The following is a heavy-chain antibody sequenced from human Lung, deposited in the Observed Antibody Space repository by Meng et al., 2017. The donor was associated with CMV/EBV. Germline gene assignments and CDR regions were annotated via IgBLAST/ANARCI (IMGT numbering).Heavy chain of an antibody. CDR1: GFSISSNIR. CDR3: ARGKQDAWELLAY. D-gene: IGHD1-26*01. J-gene: IGHJ4*02. CDR2: IDDSGST. V-gene: IGHV4-4*02. Sequence: QGGLPGAGPGLVKPSGTLSFTGGVSGFSISSNIRWTWVRQPPGKGLEWIGDIDDSGSTNYNPSLNSRISISLDKSKNHFSLKVNSVTAADTAVYYCARGKQDAWELLAYWGQGALVTVSS.